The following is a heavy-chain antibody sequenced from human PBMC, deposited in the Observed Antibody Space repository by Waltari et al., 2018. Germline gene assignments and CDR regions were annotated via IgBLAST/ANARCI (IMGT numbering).Heavy chain of an antibody. CDR1: GGTFSSYA. CDR2: IIPILGIA. V-gene: IGHV1-69*04. D-gene: IGHD4-17*01. CDR3: ARVTRYGDYSNMDHDAFDI. J-gene: IGHJ3*02. Sequence: QVQLVQSGAEVKKPGSSVKVSCKASGGTFSSYAISWVRQAPGQGLEWMGGIIPILGIANYAQKFQGRVTITADESTSTAYMELSSLRSEDTAVYYCARVTRYGDYSNMDHDAFDIWGQGTMVTVSS.